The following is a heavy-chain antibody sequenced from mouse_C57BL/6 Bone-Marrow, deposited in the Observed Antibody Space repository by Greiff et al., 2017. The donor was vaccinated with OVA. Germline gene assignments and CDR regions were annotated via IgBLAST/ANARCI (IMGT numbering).Heavy chain of an antibody. CDR1: GYTFTDYY. Sequence: EVQLQQSGPVLVKPGASVKMSCKASGYTFTDYYMNWVKQSHGKSLEWIGVINPYNGGTSYNQKFKGKATLTVDKSSSTAYMELNSLTSEDSAVYYCARNTTVVASYYFDYWGQGTTLTVSS. V-gene: IGHV1-19*01. D-gene: IGHD1-1*01. J-gene: IGHJ2*01. CDR3: ARNTTVVASYYFDY. CDR2: INPYNGGT.